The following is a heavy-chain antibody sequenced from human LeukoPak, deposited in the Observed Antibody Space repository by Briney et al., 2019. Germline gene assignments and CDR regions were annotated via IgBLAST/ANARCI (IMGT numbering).Heavy chain of an antibody. CDR2: IYSGGST. Sequence: GGGLRLSCAAPGVTLRSKYMSWGRQAPGEGVGGGSVIYSGGSTYYADSVKGRFTISRDNSKNTLYLQMNSLRAEDTAVYYCARGGNGYSYGSILFDYWGQGTLVTVSS. CDR1: GVTLRSKY. J-gene: IGHJ4*02. D-gene: IGHD5-18*01. V-gene: IGHV3-53*01. CDR3: ARGGNGYSYGSILFDY.